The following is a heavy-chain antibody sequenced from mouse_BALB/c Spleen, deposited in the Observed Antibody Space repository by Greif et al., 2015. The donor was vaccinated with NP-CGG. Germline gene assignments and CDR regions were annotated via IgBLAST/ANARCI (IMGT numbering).Heavy chain of an antibody. CDR1: GYTFTSYW. CDR3: ARSDITTHY. V-gene: IGHV1-7*01. J-gene: IGHJ2*01. CDR2: INPSTGYT. Sequence: QVQLKQSGAELAKPGASVKMSCKASGYTFTSYWMHWVKQRPGQGLEWIGYINPSTGYTEYNQKFKDKATLTADKSSSTAYMQLSSLTSEDSAVYYCARSDITTHYWGQGTTLTVSS. D-gene: IGHD2-4*01.